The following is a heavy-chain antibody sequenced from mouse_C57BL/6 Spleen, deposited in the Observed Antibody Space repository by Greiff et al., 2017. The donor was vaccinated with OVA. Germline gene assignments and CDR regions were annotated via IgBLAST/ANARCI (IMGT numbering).Heavy chain of an antibody. D-gene: IGHD2-2*01. V-gene: IGHV5-9*01. Sequence: EVKVVESGGGLVKPGGSLKLSCAASGFTFSSYTMSWVRQTPEKRLEWVATISGGGGNTYYPDSVKGRFTISRDNAKNTLYLQMSSLRSEDTALYYCARRGLGDYFDYWGQGTTLTVSS. CDR2: ISGGGGNT. CDR3: ARRGLGDYFDY. J-gene: IGHJ2*01. CDR1: GFTFSSYT.